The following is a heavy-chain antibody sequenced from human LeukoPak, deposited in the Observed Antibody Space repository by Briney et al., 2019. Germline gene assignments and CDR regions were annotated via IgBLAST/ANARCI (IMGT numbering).Heavy chain of an antibody. D-gene: IGHD3-22*01. J-gene: IGHJ4*02. CDR1: GLTVSNYY. CDR3: ARGGYDSGGDYSSFDY. Sequence: GGSLKLSCAASGLTVSNYYMSWVRQAPGKGLEWVSVISTGGSTYYADSVKGRFTISRDNSKNTLYLQLNSLRAEDTAVYYCARGGYDSGGDYSSFDYWGQGTLVTVSS. V-gene: IGHV3-53*01. CDR2: ISTGGST.